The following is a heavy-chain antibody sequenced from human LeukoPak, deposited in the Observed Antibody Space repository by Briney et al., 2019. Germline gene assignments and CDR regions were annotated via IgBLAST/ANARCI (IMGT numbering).Heavy chain of an antibody. D-gene: IGHD3-3*01. V-gene: IGHV4-39*01. CDR1: GGSISSSSYY. J-gene: IGHJ6*02. CDR2: IYYSGST. Sequence: PSETLSLTCTVSGGSISSSSYYWGWIRQPPGKGLEWIGSIYYSGSTYYNPSLKSRVTISVDTSKNQFSLKLSSVTAADTAVYYCARRTIFGVVYYYYYGMDVWGQGTTATVSS. CDR3: ARRTIFGVVYYYYYGMDV.